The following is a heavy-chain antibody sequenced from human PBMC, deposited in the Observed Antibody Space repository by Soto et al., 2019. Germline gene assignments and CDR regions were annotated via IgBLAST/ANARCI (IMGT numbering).Heavy chain of an antibody. J-gene: IGHJ6*02. V-gene: IGHV3-23*01. D-gene: IGHD2-15*01. Sequence: GGSLRLSCAASGFTFSSYAMSWVRQAPGKGLEWVSAISGSGGSTYYADSVKGRFTISRDNSKNTLYLQMNSLRAEDTAVYYCAKPCSGGSCYSVWGSYYYGMDVWGQGTTVTVSS. CDR3: AKPCSGGSCYSVWGSYYYGMDV. CDR2: ISGSGGST. CDR1: GFTFSSYA.